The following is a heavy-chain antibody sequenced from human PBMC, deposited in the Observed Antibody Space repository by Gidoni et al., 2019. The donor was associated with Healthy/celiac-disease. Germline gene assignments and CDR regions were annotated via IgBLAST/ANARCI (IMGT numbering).Heavy chain of an antibody. Sequence: EVQLVQSGAEVKQPGASLRISCKGSGYSFTSYRISWVRRMPGKGLEWKGRIDPGDSYTNYSPSFQGHVTISADKSISTAYLQWSSLKASDTAMYYCARHESTGPYSGSYSTYWGQGTLVTVSS. CDR2: IDPGDSYT. J-gene: IGHJ4*02. CDR3: ARHESTGPYSGSYSTY. V-gene: IGHV5-10-1*01. CDR1: GYSFTSYR. D-gene: IGHD1-26*01.